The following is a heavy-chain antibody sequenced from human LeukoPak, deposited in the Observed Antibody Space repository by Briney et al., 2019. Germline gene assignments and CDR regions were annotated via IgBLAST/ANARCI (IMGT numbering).Heavy chain of an antibody. J-gene: IGHJ4*02. V-gene: IGHV3-53*01. CDR2: IYSGGNT. D-gene: IGHD1-26*01. CDR1: GFTVSSNY. Sequence: GGSLRLSCAASGFTVSSNYMSWVRQAPNRRLEWLSVIYSGGNTYYADSVKGRFTISRDNSMNTLYLQMNNLRVEDTAVYYCACLWGSTTSGTFDYWGQGTLVTVSS. CDR3: ACLWGSTTSGTFDY.